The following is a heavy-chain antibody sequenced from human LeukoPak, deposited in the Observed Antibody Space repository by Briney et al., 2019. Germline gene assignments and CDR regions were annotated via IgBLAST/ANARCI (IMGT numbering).Heavy chain of an antibody. V-gene: IGHV4-59*01. CDR2: IYYSGNT. CDR1: GGSISSYY. D-gene: IGHD3-3*01. CDR3: ARNYDFWSGYYNWFDP. J-gene: IGHJ5*02. Sequence: PSETLSLTCTVSGGSISSYYWSWIRQPPGKGLEWIGYIYYSGNTNYNPSLKSRVTISVDTSKNQFSLKLTSVTAADTAVYYCARNYDFWSGYYNWFDPWGQGTLVTVSS.